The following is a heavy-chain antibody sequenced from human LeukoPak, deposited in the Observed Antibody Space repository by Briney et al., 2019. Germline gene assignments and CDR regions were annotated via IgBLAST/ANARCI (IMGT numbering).Heavy chain of an antibody. CDR3: STDGGGGSYTPFDY. V-gene: IGHV3-15*01. D-gene: IGHD1-26*01. J-gene: IGHJ4*02. CDR2: IKRKTNGGTT. Sequence: GGSLRLSYAASGFTFNNAWMSWVRHAPGKGLECVRCIKRKTNGGTTDYAAPVKARFTISRDDSKNTLYLQMNSLKTEDTAVYYCSTDGGGGSYTPFDYWGRGTLVSVSS. CDR1: GFTFNNAW.